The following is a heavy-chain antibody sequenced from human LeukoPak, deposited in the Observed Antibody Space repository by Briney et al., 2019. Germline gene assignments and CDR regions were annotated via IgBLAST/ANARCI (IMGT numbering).Heavy chain of an antibody. CDR2: ISAYNGNT. Sequence: ASVKVSCKASGYTFTSYGISWVRQAPGQGLEWMGWISAYNGNTNYAQKLQGRVTMTRNTSISTAYMELSSLRSEDTAVYYCVRVGVGSSGWYYYYYYYMDVWGKGTTVTISS. V-gene: IGHV1-18*01. J-gene: IGHJ6*03. CDR1: GYTFTSYG. CDR3: VRVGVGSSGWYYYYYYYMDV. D-gene: IGHD6-19*01.